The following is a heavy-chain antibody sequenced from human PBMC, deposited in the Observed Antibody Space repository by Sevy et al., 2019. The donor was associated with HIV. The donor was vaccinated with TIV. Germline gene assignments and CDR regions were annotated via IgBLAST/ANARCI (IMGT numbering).Heavy chain of an antibody. CDR3: ARDLEFYDYGDYGPAFMPDY. V-gene: IGHV3-33*01. CDR1: GFTFSSYG. Sequence: GGSLGLSCAASGFTFSSYGMHWVRQAPGKGLEWVALIWFDGSNTYYADSVKGRFTISRDIAKNTLHLQMNSLRAEDTAVYYCARDLEFYDYGDYGPAFMPDYWGQGTLVTVSS. D-gene: IGHD4-17*01. CDR2: IWFDGSNT. J-gene: IGHJ4*02.